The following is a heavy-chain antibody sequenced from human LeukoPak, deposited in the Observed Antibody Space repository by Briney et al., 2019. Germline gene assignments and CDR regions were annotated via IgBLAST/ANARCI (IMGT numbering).Heavy chain of an antibody. Sequence: SETLSLTCTVSGGSISSYYWSWIRQPPGKGLEWMGYIYYSGSTNYNPSLKSRVTISVDTSKNQFSLKLSSVTAADTAVYYCARGQGYYDSSGFGYWGQGTLVTVSS. J-gene: IGHJ4*02. V-gene: IGHV4-59*01. D-gene: IGHD3-22*01. CDR2: IYYSGST. CDR3: ARGQGYYDSSGFGY. CDR1: GGSISSYY.